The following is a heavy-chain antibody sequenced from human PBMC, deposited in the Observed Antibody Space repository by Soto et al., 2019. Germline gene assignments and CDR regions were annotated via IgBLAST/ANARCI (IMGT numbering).Heavy chain of an antibody. CDR2: ISSSSSYI. CDR1: GLAFSCYS. V-gene: IGHV3-21*01. Sequence: PGASLTLSCAASGLAFSCYSVNWVRQAPGKGLEWVSSISSSSSYIYYADSVKGRFTISRDNAKNSLYLQMNSLRAEDTAVYYCARLGEDDYGDRYYYYGMDVWGQGTTVTVSS. D-gene: IGHD4-17*01. J-gene: IGHJ6*02. CDR3: ARLGEDDYGDRYYYYGMDV.